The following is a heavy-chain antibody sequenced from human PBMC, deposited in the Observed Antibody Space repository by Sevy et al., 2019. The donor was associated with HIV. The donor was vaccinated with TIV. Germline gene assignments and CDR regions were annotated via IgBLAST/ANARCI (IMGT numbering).Heavy chain of an antibody. CDR1: GFTFSSYA. Sequence: GGSLRLSCAASGFTFSSYAMHWVRQAPGKGLEYVSAISSNGGSTYYANSVKGRFTISRDNSKNTLYLQMGSLRAEDMAVYYGAGARGGGWYDYWGQGTLVTVSS. CDR3: AGARGGGWYDY. J-gene: IGHJ4*02. D-gene: IGHD6-19*01. V-gene: IGHV3-64*01. CDR2: ISSNGGST.